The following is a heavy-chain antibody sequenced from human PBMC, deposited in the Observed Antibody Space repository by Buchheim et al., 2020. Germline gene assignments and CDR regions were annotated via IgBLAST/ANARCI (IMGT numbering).Heavy chain of an antibody. CDR1: GGSISSGDYY. J-gene: IGHJ5*02. D-gene: IGHD5-18*01. Sequence: VQLQESGPGLVKPSQTLSLTCTVSGGSISSGDYYWSWIRQPPGKGLEWIGYIYYSGSTYYKLSLKSRVTISVDTSKNHFSLKLSSVTAADTAVYYCARGPDIAMIKGDWFDPWGQGTL. CDR3: ARGPDIAMIKGDWFDP. V-gene: IGHV4-30-4*01. CDR2: IYYSGST.